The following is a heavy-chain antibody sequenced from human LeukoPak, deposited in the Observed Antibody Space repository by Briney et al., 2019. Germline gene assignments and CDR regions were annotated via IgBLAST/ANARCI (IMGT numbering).Heavy chain of an antibody. V-gene: IGHV4-39*07. D-gene: IGHD3-22*01. Sequence: SETLSLTCTVSCGSIGSGTYHWGWIRQSPGKGLEWIGSVYYYAGLTFYSPSLRSRATISVDRSKNQLSLKLTSVTAADTAVYYCARGGVHYYDFASWGQGTLVTVSS. CDR1: CGSIGSGTYH. J-gene: IGHJ4*02. CDR3: ARGGVHYYDFAS. CDR2: VYYYAGLT.